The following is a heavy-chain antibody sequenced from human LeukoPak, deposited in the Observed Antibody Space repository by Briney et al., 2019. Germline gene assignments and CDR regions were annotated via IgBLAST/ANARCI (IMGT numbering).Heavy chain of an antibody. J-gene: IGHJ5*02. D-gene: IGHD4/OR15-4a*01. V-gene: IGHV2-70*04. CDR2: IEWDDDK. Sequence: ESGPALVKPTQTLTLTCTFSGFSLTATGMRVSWIRQPQGKALEWLARIEWDDDKFYSTSMKTRLTISKATSKNQVVLTMTNMDPVDTATYYCARLQGATIGAKWFDPWGQGTLVTVSS. CDR3: ARLQGATIGAKWFDP. CDR1: GFSLTATGMR.